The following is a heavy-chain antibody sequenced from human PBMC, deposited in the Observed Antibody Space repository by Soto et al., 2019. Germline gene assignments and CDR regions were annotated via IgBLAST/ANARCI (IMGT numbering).Heavy chain of an antibody. CDR2: TFYNGGT. V-gene: IGHV4-31*03. Sequence: QVQLQESGPGLVKPSQTLSLTCSVSGGSISSGNYYWNWIRQHPGKGLEWIGFTFYNGGTYSNSSLKSRVTISVDTPKNQFSLKLNSVTAADTAVYYCAREDTRSGYWYFDLWGRGTLVTVSS. CDR3: AREDTRSGYWYFDL. D-gene: IGHD1-26*01. CDR1: GGSISSGNYY. J-gene: IGHJ2*01.